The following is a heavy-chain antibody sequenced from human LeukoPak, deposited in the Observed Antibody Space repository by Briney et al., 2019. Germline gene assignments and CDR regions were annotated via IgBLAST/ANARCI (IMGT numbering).Heavy chain of an antibody. J-gene: IGHJ4*02. V-gene: IGHV3-53*01. D-gene: IGHD6-13*01. Sequence: GGSLRLSCAASGFTVSSNYMSWVRQAPGKGLEWVSVIYSGGSTYYADSVKGRFTISRDNSKNTPYLQMNSLRAEDTAVYYCARESWGRYFDYWGQGTLVTVSS. CDR3: ARESWGRYFDY. CDR2: IYSGGST. CDR1: GFTVSSNY.